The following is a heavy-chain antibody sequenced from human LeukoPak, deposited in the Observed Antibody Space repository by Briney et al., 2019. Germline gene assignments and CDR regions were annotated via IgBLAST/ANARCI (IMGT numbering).Heavy chain of an antibody. CDR3: ARDHAHRWAPSGSYIGY. CDR1: GFTFSSYS. CDR2: ISSSSSYI. D-gene: IGHD1-26*01. V-gene: IGHV3-21*01. J-gene: IGHJ4*02. Sequence: GGSLRLSCAASGFTFSSYSMNWVRQAPGKGLEWVSSISSSSSYIYYADSVKGRFTISRDNAKNSLYLQMNSLRDEDTAVYYCARDHAHRWAPSGSYIGYWGQGTLVTVSS.